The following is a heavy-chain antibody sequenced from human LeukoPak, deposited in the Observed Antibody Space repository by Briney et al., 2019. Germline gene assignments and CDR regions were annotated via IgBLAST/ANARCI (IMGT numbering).Heavy chain of an antibody. CDR3: ARVKGDYYDSSGYYYEDGY. CDR1: GYTFTSYG. Sequence: GASVKVSCKASGYTFTSYGISWVRQAPGQGLEWMGWISAYNGNTNYAQKLQGRVTMTTDTSTSTAYMELRSLRSDDTAVYYCARVKGDYYDSSGYYYEDGYWGQGTLVTVSP. D-gene: IGHD3-22*01. J-gene: IGHJ4*02. V-gene: IGHV1-18*01. CDR2: ISAYNGNT.